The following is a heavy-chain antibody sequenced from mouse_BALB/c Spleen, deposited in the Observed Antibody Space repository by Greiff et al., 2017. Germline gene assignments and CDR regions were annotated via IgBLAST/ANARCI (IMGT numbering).Heavy chain of an antibody. V-gene: IGHV1-55*01. CDR1: GYNFTSYW. Sequence: QVQLQQPGAELVKPGTSVKLSCKASGYNFTSYWINWVKLRPGQGLEWIGDIYPGSGSTNYNEKFKSKATLTVDTTSSTAYMQLSSLASEDSALYNSGRKDGYYERCADWGQGTLVTVSA. CDR3: GRKDGYYERCAD. J-gene: IGHJ3*01. CDR2: IYPGSGST. D-gene: IGHD2-3*01.